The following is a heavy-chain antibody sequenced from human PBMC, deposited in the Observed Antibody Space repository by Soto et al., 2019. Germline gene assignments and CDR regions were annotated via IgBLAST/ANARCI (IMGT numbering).Heavy chain of an antibody. V-gene: IGHV3-23*01. J-gene: IGHJ4*02. CDR1: GFTFSSYA. D-gene: IGHD6-19*01. CDR3: AKKKGSGWTDY. Sequence: GGSLRLSCVASGFTFSSYAMSWVRQAPGKGLEWVSAISGSGGSTYYADSVKGRFTISRDNSKNTLYLQMNSLRDEDTAVYYCAKKKGSGWTDYWGQGTLVTVSS. CDR2: ISGSGGST.